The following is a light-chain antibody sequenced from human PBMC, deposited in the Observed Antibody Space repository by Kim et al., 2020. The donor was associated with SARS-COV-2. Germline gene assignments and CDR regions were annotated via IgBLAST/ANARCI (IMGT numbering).Light chain of an antibody. V-gene: IGLV3-21*03. CDR1: NIGAKS. J-gene: IGLJ2*01. Sequence: APGKTATITCEGHNIGAKSVHWYEQKPGQASVLVIYEDYDRPSGIPERFSGSNSGNTATLTISRVEAGDEADFYCQVWDSSSEHVVFGGGTQLTVL. CDR2: EDY. CDR3: QVWDSSSEHVV.